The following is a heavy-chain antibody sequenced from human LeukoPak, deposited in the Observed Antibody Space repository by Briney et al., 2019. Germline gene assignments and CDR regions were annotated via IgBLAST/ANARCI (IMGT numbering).Heavy chain of an antibody. CDR1: GGTFSSYA. Sequence: SVKVSCKASGGTFSSYAISWVRQAPGQGLEWMGGIIPIFGTANYAQKFQGRVTITADESTSTAYMELSSLRSGDTAVYYCARVSPYGDYESYYFDYWGQGTLVTVSS. CDR3: ARVSPYGDYESYYFDY. CDR2: IIPIFGTA. J-gene: IGHJ4*02. V-gene: IGHV1-69*13. D-gene: IGHD4-17*01.